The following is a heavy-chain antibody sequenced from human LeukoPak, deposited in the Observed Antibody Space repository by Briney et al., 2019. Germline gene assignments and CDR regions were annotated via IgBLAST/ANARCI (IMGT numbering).Heavy chain of an antibody. CDR2: IRSKAYGGTT. D-gene: IGHD4-17*01. J-gene: IGHJ4*02. Sequence: GGSLRLSCIVSGLTFGDYAMSWVRQAPGKGLEWVGFIRSKAYGGTTEYAASVKGRFTISRDDSKSIAYLQMSSLRAEDTAMYYCARDRLTTVTTFHFDYWGQGTLVTVSS. CDR1: GLTFGDYA. V-gene: IGHV3-49*04. CDR3: ARDRLTTVTTFHFDY.